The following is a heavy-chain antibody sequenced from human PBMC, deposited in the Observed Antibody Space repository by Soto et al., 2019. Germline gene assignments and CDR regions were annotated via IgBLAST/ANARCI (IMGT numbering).Heavy chain of an antibody. CDR1: GFTFSSYG. CDR2: IWYDGSNT. Sequence: QVQLVESGGGVVQPGRSLRLSCVASGFTFSSYGMHWVRQAPGKGLDWVGVIWYDGSNTYYADSVKGRFTISRDNSKNTLYLQMNSLRAEDTDVYYCARGLLSDGDYYWFDPWGQGTLVTVSP. D-gene: IGHD4-17*01. J-gene: IGHJ5*02. CDR3: ARGLLSDGDYYWFDP. V-gene: IGHV3-33*01.